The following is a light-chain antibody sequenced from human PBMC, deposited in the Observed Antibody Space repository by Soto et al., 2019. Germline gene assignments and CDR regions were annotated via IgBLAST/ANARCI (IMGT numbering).Light chain of an antibody. CDR3: CSYAGTFIPAM. Sequence: QSALTQPRSVSGSPGQSVTISCTGTSSDVGGYNYVSWYQHHPGKVPTLMIYDVSQRPSGVPDRFSGSKSGNTASLTISGLQTEDEADYYCCSYAGTFIPAMFGGGTQLTVL. CDR1: SSDVGGYNY. V-gene: IGLV2-11*01. CDR2: DVS. J-gene: IGLJ7*01.